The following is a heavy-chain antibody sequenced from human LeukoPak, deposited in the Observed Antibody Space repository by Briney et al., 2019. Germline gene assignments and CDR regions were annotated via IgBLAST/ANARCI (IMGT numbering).Heavy chain of an antibody. CDR2: IIPIFGTA. CDR1: GGTFSRFA. CDR3: AREALGTTTGTTIWFDP. J-gene: IGHJ5*02. D-gene: IGHD1-1*01. V-gene: IGHV1-69*13. Sequence: ASVKVSCKASGGTFSRFAISWVRQAPGQGLEWMGGIIPIFGTANYAQKVQGRVTIPADESTSTAYMELSSLRSEDTAMYYCAREALGTTTGTTIWFDPWDQGTLVTVSS.